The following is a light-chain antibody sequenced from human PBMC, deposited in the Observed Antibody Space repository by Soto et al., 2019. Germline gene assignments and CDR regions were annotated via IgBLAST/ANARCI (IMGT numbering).Light chain of an antibody. CDR1: QGSSNY. J-gene: IGKJ1*01. Sequence: DIQLTQSPSFLSASVGDRVTITCRASQGSSNYLAWYQQNPGKAPKLLIYAASTLGSGVPSRFSGSGSGTEFTITIGSLQPVDSATYYCQELSSYPRTFGQGTKVEVK. V-gene: IGKV1-9*01. CDR3: QELSSYPRT. CDR2: AAS.